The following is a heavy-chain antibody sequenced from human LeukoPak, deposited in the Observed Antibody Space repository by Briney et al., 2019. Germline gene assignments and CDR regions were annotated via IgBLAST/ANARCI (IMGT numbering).Heavy chain of an antibody. CDR3: ASQKWEVVNGIYRFYGMDV. CDR1: GFSVSSNY. CDR2: LYAGGST. D-gene: IGHD2-8*02. J-gene: IGHJ6*02. Sequence: GGSLRLSCAVSGFSVSSNYINWVRQAPGKGLEWVSILYAGGSTFYTPSVRGRFTISRHDSTNTVFLQMSSLSTDDTAVYYCASQKWEVVNGIYRFYGMDVWGQGTTVTVSS. V-gene: IGHV3-53*04.